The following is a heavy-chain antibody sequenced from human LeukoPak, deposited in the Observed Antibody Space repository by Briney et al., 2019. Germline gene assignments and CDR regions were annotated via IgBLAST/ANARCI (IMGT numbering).Heavy chain of an antibody. D-gene: IGHD6-19*01. J-gene: IGHJ4*02. CDR1: DGSFSNYY. Sequence: PSETLSLTCSFYDGSFSNYYWSWIRQPPGKGLEWIAEINQSGSTNYSPSLKSRVTISVDTSKNQFSLRLSSVTASDTAVYYCARHLRGGWYGVDYWGQGTLVTVSS. CDR3: ARHLRGGWYGVDY. V-gene: IGHV4-34*01. CDR2: INQSGST.